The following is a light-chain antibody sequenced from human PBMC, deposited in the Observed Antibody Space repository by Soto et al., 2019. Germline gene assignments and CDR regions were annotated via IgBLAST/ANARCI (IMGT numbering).Light chain of an antibody. CDR2: YDS. CDR1: NIGSNR. J-gene: IGLJ1*01. V-gene: IGLV3-21*04. Sequence: SYELTQSPSVSVAPGKTARLTCGGSNIGSNRVHWYQQKPHQAPVLVIYYDSHRPSGILQRFSGSNSRNTATLTISRVEAGDEADYYCLMWDSSSDHPGYVFGTRIKVTVL. CDR3: LMWDSSSDHPGYV.